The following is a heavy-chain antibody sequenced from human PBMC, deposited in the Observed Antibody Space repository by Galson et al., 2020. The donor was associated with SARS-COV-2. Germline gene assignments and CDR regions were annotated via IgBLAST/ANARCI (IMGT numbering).Heavy chain of an antibody. CDR3: ARGVRPTKTLGNWFDP. V-gene: IGHV6-1*01. CDR2: TYYRSKWYN. D-gene: IGHD2-2*01. Sequence: SQTLSLTCAISGDSVSSNSAAWNWIRQSPSRGLEWLGRTYYRSKWYNDYAVSVKSRITINPDTSKNQFSLQLNSVTPEDTAVYYCARGVRPTKTLGNWFDPWGQGTLVTVSS. CDR1: GDSVSSNSAA. J-gene: IGHJ5*02.